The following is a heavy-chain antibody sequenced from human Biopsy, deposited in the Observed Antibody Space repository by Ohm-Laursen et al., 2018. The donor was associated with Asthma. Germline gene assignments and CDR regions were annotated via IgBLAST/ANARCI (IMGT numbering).Heavy chain of an antibody. Sequence: LRLSCSASGFNFHNYGMNWVRRAPGKGLEWVAQILFDGRKINYPDSVKGRFTISRDNSKNMVYLQMNSLRPEDTAVYYCAKDRVAGRSYYFDYWGQGSLVSVSS. CDR1: GFNFHNYG. V-gene: IGHV3-30*18. D-gene: IGHD6-13*01. CDR3: AKDRVAGRSYYFDY. J-gene: IGHJ4*02. CDR2: ILFDGRKI.